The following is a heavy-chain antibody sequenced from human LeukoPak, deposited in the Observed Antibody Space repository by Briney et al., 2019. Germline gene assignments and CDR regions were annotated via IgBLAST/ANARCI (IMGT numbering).Heavy chain of an antibody. Sequence: SETLSLTCTVSGGSISGYYWSWIRQPAGKGLEWIGRIYTSGGTNYNPSLKSRVTMSVDTSKNQFSLKLSSVTAADTAVYYCARASPTTNKGAYGWFDPWGQGTLVTVSS. D-gene: IGHD1-14*01. CDR1: GGSISGYY. CDR2: IYTSGGT. J-gene: IGHJ5*02. CDR3: ARASPTTNKGAYGWFDP. V-gene: IGHV4-4*07.